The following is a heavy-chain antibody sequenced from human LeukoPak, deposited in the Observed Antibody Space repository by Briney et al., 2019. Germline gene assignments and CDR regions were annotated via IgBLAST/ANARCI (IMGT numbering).Heavy chain of an antibody. CDR1: GFNFSDYY. CDR2: ISSSGSTI. Sequence: ESGGSLRLSCAVSGFNFSDYYMSWIRQAPGKGLEWVSYISSSGSTIYYADSVKGRFTISRDNAKNSLYLQMNSLRPDDTAVYYCAKTGSSSWNHFDYWGQGTLVTVSS. D-gene: IGHD6-13*01. CDR3: AKTGSSSWNHFDY. J-gene: IGHJ4*02. V-gene: IGHV3-11*01.